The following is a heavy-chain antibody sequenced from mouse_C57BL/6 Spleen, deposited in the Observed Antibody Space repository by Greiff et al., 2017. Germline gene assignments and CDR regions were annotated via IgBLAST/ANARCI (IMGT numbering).Heavy chain of an antibody. Sequence: EVKLVESGGGLVKPGGSLKLSCAASGFTFSSYAMSWVRQTPEKRLEWVATISDGGSYTYYPDNVKGRFTISRDNAKNNLYLQMSHLKSEDTAMYYCARDRLGAYWGQGTLVTVSA. V-gene: IGHV5-4*01. CDR1: GFTFSSYA. J-gene: IGHJ3*01. D-gene: IGHD3-1*01. CDR2: ISDGGSYT. CDR3: ARDRLGAY.